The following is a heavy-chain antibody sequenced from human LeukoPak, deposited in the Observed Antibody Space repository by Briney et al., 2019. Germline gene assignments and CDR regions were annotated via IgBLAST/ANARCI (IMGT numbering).Heavy chain of an antibody. V-gene: IGHV1-2*02. CDR3: ARSVDDFWSGYYFDY. CDR1: GYTFTDYF. CDR2: LNPNSGGT. Sequence: GASVKVSCKASGYTFTDYFMHRVRQAPGQGLEWMGLLNPNSGGTNYAQKLQGSVTMTRDTSISTAYMELSRLRSDDTAVYYCARSVDDFWSGYYFDYWGQGTLVTVSS. J-gene: IGHJ4*02. D-gene: IGHD3-3*01.